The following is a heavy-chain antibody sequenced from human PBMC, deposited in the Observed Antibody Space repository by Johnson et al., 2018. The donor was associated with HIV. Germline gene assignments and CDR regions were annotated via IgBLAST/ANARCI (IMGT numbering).Heavy chain of an antibody. CDR3: AKDRDAYTLSTDAFDI. V-gene: IGHV3-30*02. J-gene: IGHJ3*02. CDR1: AFTFSSYG. D-gene: IGHD5-24*01. CDR2: IRYDGSNK. Sequence: QVQLVESGGGVAQPGGSLRLSCAASAFTFSSYGMHWVRQAPGKGLEWVALIRYDGSNKYYEDSVKGRFTISRDNSKNTLYLQMNSLRAEDTAVYHCAKDRDAYTLSTDAFDIWGQGTMVTVSS.